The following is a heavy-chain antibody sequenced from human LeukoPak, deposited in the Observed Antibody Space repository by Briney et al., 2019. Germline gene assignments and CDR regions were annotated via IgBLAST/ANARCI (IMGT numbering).Heavy chain of an antibody. CDR2: FYYNGVT. D-gene: IGHD3-16*01. CDR1: GGSISTSDYL. J-gene: IGHJ4*02. V-gene: IGHV4-39*01. CDR3: AKVETWGYPHY. Sequence: PSETLSLTCTVSGGSISTSDYLWAWVRQPPGKGLEWIGDFYYNGVTSYSPSLKSRVTISVDTSKNQFSLNLTSVTAADTAVYYCAKVETWGYPHYWGQGTLVTVSS.